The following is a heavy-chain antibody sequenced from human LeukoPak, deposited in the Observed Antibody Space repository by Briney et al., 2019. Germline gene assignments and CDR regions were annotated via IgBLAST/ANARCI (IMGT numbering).Heavy chain of an antibody. D-gene: IGHD3-3*02. CDR2: IYYSGST. Sequence: SETLSLTCTVSGGSISSSSYYWGWIRQPPGKGLEWIGSIYYSGSTYYNPSLKSRVTISVDTSKNQFSLQLNSVTPEDTAVYYCAITTQPFSGRDAFDMWGQGTMVTVSS. J-gene: IGHJ3*02. CDR3: AITTQPFSGRDAFDM. V-gene: IGHV4-39*01. CDR1: GGSISSSSYY.